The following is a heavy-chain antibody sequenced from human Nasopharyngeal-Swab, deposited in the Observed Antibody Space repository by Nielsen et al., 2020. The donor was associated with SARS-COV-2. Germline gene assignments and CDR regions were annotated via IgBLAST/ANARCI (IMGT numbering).Heavy chain of an antibody. CDR1: GFTVSSNY. J-gene: IGHJ6*02. V-gene: IGHV3-66*01. D-gene: IGHD6-6*01. Sequence: GESLKISCAASGFTVSSNYMSWVRQAPGKGLEWVSVIYSGGSTYYADSVKGRFTISRDNSKNTLYLQMNSLRAEDTAVYYRARDPVAARTPHYYYGMDVWGQGTTVTVSS. CDR2: IYSGGST. CDR3: ARDPVAARTPHYYYGMDV.